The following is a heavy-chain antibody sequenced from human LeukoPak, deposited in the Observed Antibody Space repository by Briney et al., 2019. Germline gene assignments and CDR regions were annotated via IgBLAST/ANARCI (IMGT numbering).Heavy chain of an antibody. CDR2: IGGSVSST. D-gene: IGHD6-19*01. J-gene: IGHJ4*02. CDR3: TRDHTSGWPDY. CDR1: GFTFSSYV. V-gene: IGHV3-23*01. Sequence: PGGSLRLSCAASGFTFSSYVMSWVRQAPGKGLEWVSAIGGSVSSTYYADSVKGRFTISRDNSKNTLYLQMSSLRAEDTAVYYCTRDHTSGWPDYWGQGTLVTVSS.